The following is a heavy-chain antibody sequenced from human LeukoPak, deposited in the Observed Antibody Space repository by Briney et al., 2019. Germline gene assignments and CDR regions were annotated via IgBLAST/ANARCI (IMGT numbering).Heavy chain of an antibody. CDR2: ISGSGGST. CDR1: GFTFNNYV. Sequence: PGGSLRLSCATSGFTFNNYVMNWVRQAPGKGLEWVSAISGSGGSTYYADSVKGRFTISRDNSKNTLYLQMNSLRAEDTAVYYCAKGSGVVVVAAITFDYWGQGTLVTVSS. D-gene: IGHD2-15*01. V-gene: IGHV3-23*01. CDR3: AKGSGVVVVAAITFDY. J-gene: IGHJ4*02.